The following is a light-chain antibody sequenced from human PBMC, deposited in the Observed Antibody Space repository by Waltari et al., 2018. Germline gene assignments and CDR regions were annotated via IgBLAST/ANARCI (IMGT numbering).Light chain of an antibody. CDR1: DSDVGAYDF. J-gene: IGLJ1*01. CDR2: EVS. V-gene: IGLV2-14*01. Sequence: QSALTQPASVPGSPGQSITIPCPGTDSDVGAYDFVSWYQQHPGKAPHLIIYEVSTRPSGIANRFSASKSGNAASLTISGLQAEDEADYYCSSYTTSSAPGVFGTGTRVTVL. CDR3: SSYTTSSAPGV.